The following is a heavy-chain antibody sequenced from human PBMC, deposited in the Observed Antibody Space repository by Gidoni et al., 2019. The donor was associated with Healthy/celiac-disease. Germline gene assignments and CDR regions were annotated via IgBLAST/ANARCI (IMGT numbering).Heavy chain of an antibody. J-gene: IGHJ6*03. D-gene: IGHD2-2*01. CDR2: ISSSSSYI. Sequence: EVQLVESGGGLVKPGGSLRLSCAASGFTFSSYSMTWVRQAPGKGLEWVSSISSSSSYIYYADSVKGRFTISRDNAKNSLYLQMNSLRAEDTAVYYCAREAEEYCSSTSCNRAIGYYYMDVWGKGTTVTVSS. CDR1: GFTFSSYS. V-gene: IGHV3-21*01. CDR3: AREAEEYCSSTSCNRAIGYYYMDV.